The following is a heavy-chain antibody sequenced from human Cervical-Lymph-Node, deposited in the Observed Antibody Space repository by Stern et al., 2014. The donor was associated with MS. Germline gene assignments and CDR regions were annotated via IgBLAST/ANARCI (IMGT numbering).Heavy chain of an antibody. Sequence: VQLVESGGGLVQPGRSLRLSCAASGFTFDDSTMHWVRHVPGKGLEWISGISRNSRNIDYADSVKGQYTISRDNAKTSLYLQMNSLRPDDTALYFCAKDGRRGAPLFDYFDYWGQGILVSVSS. J-gene: IGHJ4*02. D-gene: IGHD3-3*01. V-gene: IGHV3-9*01. CDR1: GFTFDDST. CDR2: ISRNSRNI. CDR3: AKDGRRGAPLFDYFDY.